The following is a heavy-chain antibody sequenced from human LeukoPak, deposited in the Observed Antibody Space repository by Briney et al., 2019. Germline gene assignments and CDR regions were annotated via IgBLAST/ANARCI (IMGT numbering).Heavy chain of an antibody. CDR2: INPSGGST. Sequence: GASVKVSCKASGYTFSNYYLHWVRQAPGQGLEWMGIINPSGGSTSYAQKFQGRVTMTRDMSTSTVYMELSSLRSEDTAVYYCARGAYGSGKKPDYWGQGTLVTVSS. V-gene: IGHV1-46*01. CDR3: ARGAYGSGKKPDY. CDR1: GYTFSNYY. D-gene: IGHD3-10*01. J-gene: IGHJ4*02.